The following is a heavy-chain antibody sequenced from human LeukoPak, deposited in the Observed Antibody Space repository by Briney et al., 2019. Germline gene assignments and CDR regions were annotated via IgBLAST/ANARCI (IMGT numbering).Heavy chain of an antibody. Sequence: GASVKVSCKASGYTFTGYYIHWVRQAPGQGLEWMAWINPNSGGTNYAQNLQGRVTMTTDTTTSTAYMELRSLRSDDTAVYYCARARTVAYYSYGMDVWGQGTTVTVSS. CDR1: GYTFTGYY. V-gene: IGHV1-2*02. CDR3: ARARTVAYYSYGMDV. J-gene: IGHJ6*02. D-gene: IGHD4-23*01. CDR2: INPNSGGT.